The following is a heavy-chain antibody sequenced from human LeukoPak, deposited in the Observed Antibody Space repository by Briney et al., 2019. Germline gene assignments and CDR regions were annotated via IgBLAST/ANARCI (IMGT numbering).Heavy chain of an antibody. Sequence: ASVKVSYKASGYTFTGYYMHWVRQAPGQGLEWMGGIIPIFGTANYAQKFQGRVTITADESTSTAYMELSSLRSEDTAVYYCAGKTTVTTTWAWFDPWGQGTLVTVSS. J-gene: IGHJ5*02. CDR3: AGKTTVTTTWAWFDP. CDR2: IIPIFGTA. D-gene: IGHD4-17*01. CDR1: GYTFTGYY. V-gene: IGHV1-69*13.